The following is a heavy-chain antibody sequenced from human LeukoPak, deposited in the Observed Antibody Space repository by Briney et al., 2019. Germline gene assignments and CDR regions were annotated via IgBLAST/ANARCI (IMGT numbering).Heavy chain of an antibody. J-gene: IGHJ3*02. CDR3: ARDEMSPHHAFDI. CDR2: ISSSGSTI. CDR1: GFTFSDYY. V-gene: IGHV3-11*01. Sequence: GGSLRLSCAASGFTFSDYYMSWIRQAPGKGLEWVSYISSSGSTIYYADSVKGRFTISRDNAKNSLYLQMNSLRAEDTAVYYCARDEMSPHHAFDIWGQGTMVTVSS.